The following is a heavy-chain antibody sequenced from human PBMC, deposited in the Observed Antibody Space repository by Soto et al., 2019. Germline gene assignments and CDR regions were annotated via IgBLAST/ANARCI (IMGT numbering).Heavy chain of an antibody. CDR3: ATAASTFGAASDY. CDR2: IIPFIGTE. J-gene: IGHJ4*02. D-gene: IGHD3-3*01. CDR1: GDTFNSHS. V-gene: IGHV1-69*08. Sequence: QVQLVQSGAEVKKPGSSVKVSCKASGDTFNSHSFTWVRQAPGQGLEWMGRIIPFIGTERHAQKSKDRITSSAVTYTGAVYLELHTLRPDDTAMYYCATAASTFGAASDYWVQGTLVSVSS.